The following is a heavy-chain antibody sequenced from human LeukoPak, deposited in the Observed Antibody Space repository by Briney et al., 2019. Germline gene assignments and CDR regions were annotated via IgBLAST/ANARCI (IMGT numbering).Heavy chain of an antibody. CDR2: ISGSGGST. Sequence: PGGSLRLSCAASGFTFSSYAMSWVRQAPGKGLEWVSAISGSGGSTYYADSVKGRFTISRDTSKNTLYLQMNSLRAEDTAVYYCAKDLDGIDGYSSRDPSWGQGTLVTVSS. CDR3: AKDLDGIDGYSSRDPS. J-gene: IGHJ4*02. V-gene: IGHV3-23*01. D-gene: IGHD6-13*01. CDR1: GFTFSSYA.